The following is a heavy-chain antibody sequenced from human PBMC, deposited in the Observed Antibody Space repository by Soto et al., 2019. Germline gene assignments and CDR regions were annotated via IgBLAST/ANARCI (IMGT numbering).Heavy chain of an antibody. CDR1: GFTFNNYA. D-gene: IGHD3-10*01. Sequence: EVQLLESGGGLVQPGGSLRLSCAASGFTFNNYAMTWVRQAPGKGLEWVSAISGGGDTTSYADSVKGRFTVSRDGSKDQHYLQMSSPGAGDPGLYYCAKGRGGSGSLTPRVDFWGQGTLVTVSS. V-gene: IGHV3-23*01. CDR3: AKGRGGSGSLTPRVDF. J-gene: IGHJ4*02. CDR2: ISGGGDTT.